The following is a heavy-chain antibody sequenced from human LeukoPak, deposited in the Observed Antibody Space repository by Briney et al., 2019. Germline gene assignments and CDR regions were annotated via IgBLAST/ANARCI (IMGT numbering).Heavy chain of an antibody. D-gene: IGHD2-2*01. CDR2: MNPNSGNT. J-gene: IGHJ5*02. CDR1: GYTFTSYD. V-gene: IGHV1-8*01. CDR3: ARVEVYCSSTSCYLGYNWFDP. Sequence: GASVKVSCKASGYTFTSYDINWVRQATGQGLEWMGWMNPNSGNTGYAQKFQGRVTMTRSTSISTAYMELSSLRSEDTAVYYCARVEVYCSSTSCYLGYNWFDPWGQGTLVTVSS.